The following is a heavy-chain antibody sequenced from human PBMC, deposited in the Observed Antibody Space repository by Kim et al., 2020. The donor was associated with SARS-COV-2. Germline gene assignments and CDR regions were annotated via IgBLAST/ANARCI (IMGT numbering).Heavy chain of an antibody. Sequence: ASVKVSCKASGYTFTGYYMHWVRQAPGQGLEWMGRINPNSGGTNYAQKVQGRVTMTRDTSISTAYMELSRLRSDDTAVYFCATEGDTVMEFDYWGQGTLVTVSS. D-gene: IGHD5-18*01. V-gene: IGHV1-2*06. J-gene: IGHJ4*02. CDR2: INPNSGGT. CDR3: ATEGDTVMEFDY. CDR1: GYTFTGYY.